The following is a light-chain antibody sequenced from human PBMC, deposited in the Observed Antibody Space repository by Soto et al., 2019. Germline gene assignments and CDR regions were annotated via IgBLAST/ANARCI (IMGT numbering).Light chain of an antibody. V-gene: IGKV3-15*01. CDR1: QSVSTN. J-gene: IGKJ1*01. Sequence: EIAMTQSPATLSVSPGERATLSCRASQSVSTNLAWYQQKPGQAPRLLIYGASTRATGIPDRFSGSGSGTDFTLTISSLQPEDFATYYCQQSYSTLVGAFGQGTKVDI. CDR2: GAS. CDR3: QQSYSTLVGA.